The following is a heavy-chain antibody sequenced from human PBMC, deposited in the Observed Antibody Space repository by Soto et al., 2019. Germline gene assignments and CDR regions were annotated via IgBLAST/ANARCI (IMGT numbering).Heavy chain of an antibody. J-gene: IGHJ6*02. CDR2: MNPNSGNT. CDR3: ARVLVPAALGDFGMDV. CDR1: GYTFTSYD. Sequence: ASVKVSCKASGYTFTSYDINWVRQATGQGLEWMGWMNPNSGNTGYAQKFQGRVTMTRNTSISTAYMELSSLRSEDTAVYYCARVLVPAALGDFGMDVWGQGTTVTV. V-gene: IGHV1-8*01. D-gene: IGHD2-2*01.